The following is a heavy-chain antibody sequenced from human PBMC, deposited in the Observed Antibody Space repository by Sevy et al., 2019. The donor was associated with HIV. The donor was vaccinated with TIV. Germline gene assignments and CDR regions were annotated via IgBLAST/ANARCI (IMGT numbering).Heavy chain of an antibody. J-gene: IGHJ4*02. CDR2: IYTSGST. D-gene: IGHD2-2*01. V-gene: IGHV4-61*02. Sequence: SETLSLTCTVSGGSVSSGSYYWSWIRQPAGKGLEWIGRIYTSGSTNYNSFLESRVTISADTSKNQFSLKLSSVTAADTGVYYCAREFPARARMDYWGQGTLVTVSS. CDR3: AREFPARARMDY. CDR1: GGSVSSGSYY.